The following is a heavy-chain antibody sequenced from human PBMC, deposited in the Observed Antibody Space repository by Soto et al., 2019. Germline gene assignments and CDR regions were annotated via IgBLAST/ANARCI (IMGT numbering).Heavy chain of an antibody. CDR3: AKGAGSDSGRF. V-gene: IGHV3-23*01. CDR1: GSRFTSFE. D-gene: IGHD3-10*01. CDR2: ISSGGRAT. Sequence: EVQLLESGGGLVQPGGSLRLSCAAPGSRFTSFELIWVRQVQGKGLEWVPGISSGGRATYNADSVKGRFTISRDNSKNTLYLQMNSLRDDDTAVYYCAKGAGSDSGRFWGQGTLLTVSS. J-gene: IGHJ4*02.